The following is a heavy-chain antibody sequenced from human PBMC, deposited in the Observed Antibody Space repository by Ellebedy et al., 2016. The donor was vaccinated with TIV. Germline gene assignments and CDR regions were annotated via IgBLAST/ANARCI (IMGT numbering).Heavy chain of an antibody. D-gene: IGHD1-26*01. V-gene: IGHV3-48*02. CDR1: GFTFSSYS. J-gene: IGHJ4*02. Sequence: GESLKISCAASGFTFSSYSMKWVRQAPGKGLEWVSYISSSSSTIYYADSVKGRFTISRDNAKNSLYLQMNSMRDEDTAVYYCARDEAEVGATFFGYWGQGTLVTVSS. CDR2: ISSSSSTI. CDR3: ARDEAEVGATFFGY.